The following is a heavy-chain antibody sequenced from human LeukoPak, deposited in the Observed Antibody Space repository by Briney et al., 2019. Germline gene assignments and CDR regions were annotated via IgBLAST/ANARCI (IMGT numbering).Heavy chain of an antibody. CDR2: IYTSGST. CDR3: ARAGREYSYGRYFDY. V-gene: IGHV4-4*07. J-gene: IGHJ4*02. Sequence: SETLSLTCTVSGGSISSYYWSWIRQPAGKGLEWIGRIYTSGSTNYNPSLKSRVTMSVDTSKNQFSLKLSSVTAADTAVYYCARAGREYSYGRYFDYWGQGTLVTVSS. D-gene: IGHD5-18*01. CDR1: GGSISSYY.